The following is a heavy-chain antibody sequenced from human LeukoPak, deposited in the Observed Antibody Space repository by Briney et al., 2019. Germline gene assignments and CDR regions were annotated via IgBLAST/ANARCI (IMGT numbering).Heavy chain of an antibody. CDR3: ARDFALGGGYYYYGMDV. D-gene: IGHD3-10*01. J-gene: IGHJ6*02. CDR2: IYYSGST. CDR1: GGSISSGGYS. Sequence: SETLSLTCTVSGGSISSGGYSWSWIRQHPGKGLEWIGYIYYSGSTYYNPSLKSRVTISVDTSKNQFSLKLSSVTAADTAVYYCARDFALGGGYYYYGMDVWGQGTTVTVSS. V-gene: IGHV4-31*03.